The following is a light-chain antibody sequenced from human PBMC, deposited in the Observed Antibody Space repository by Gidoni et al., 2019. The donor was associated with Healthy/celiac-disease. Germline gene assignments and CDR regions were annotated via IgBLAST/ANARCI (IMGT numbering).Light chain of an antibody. CDR3: CSYAGSYTEV. Sequence: QSALTQPRSVSGSRGQPVTISCTGTRSDVGGYNYVSWYQQHPGNAPKLMSDDVSKRPSGVPDRFSGSKSGNTASLPISGLQAEDEADYYCCSYAGSYTEVFGGGTKLTVL. J-gene: IGLJ2*01. CDR2: DVS. CDR1: RSDVGGYNY. V-gene: IGLV2-11*01.